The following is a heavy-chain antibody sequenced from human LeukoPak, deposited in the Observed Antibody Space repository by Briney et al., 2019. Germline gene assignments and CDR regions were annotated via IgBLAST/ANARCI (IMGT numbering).Heavy chain of an antibody. V-gene: IGHV3-30*04. D-gene: IGHD3-22*01. CDR3: AKDSYDSSGYYFMGAHLTFDY. J-gene: IGHJ4*02. Sequence: PGGSLRLSCAASGFTFSSYAMHWVRQAPGKGLEWVAVISYDGTNKKYADSVKGRFTISRDNSKNTLYLQMNSLRAEDTAVYYCAKDSYDSSGYYFMGAHLTFDYWGQGTLVTVSS. CDR2: ISYDGTNK. CDR1: GFTFSSYA.